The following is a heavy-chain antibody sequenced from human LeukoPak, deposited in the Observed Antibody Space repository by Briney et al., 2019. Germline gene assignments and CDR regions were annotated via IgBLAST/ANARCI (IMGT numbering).Heavy chain of an antibody. CDR2: ISYDGNSK. J-gene: IGHJ6*02. D-gene: IGHD3-22*01. V-gene: IGHV3-30*18. Sequence: GRSLRLSCAASGFTFSSYGMHWVRQAPGKGLEWVAVISYDGNSKYYADSVKGRFTISRDNSKNTLYLQMNSLRPEHTAVYYCAKDQHYDSNSLDVWGPGTTVTVSS. CDR3: AKDQHYDSNSLDV. CDR1: GFTFSSYG.